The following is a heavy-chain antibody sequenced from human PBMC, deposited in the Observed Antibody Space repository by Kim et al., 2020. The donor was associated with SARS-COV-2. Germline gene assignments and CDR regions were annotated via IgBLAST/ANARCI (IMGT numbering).Heavy chain of an antibody. Sequence: SETLSLTCGVFGGSFNDYYWSWIRQSPGKGLEWIGEINHGGSARYNPSLKSRVTLSVDTSKNQFSLKLTSVTAADAAVYFCARGSCGTTSCFLFPRSYYYFYGMDVRGQGTTVTVSS. J-gene: IGHJ6*02. CDR1: GGSFNDYY. V-gene: IGHV4-34*01. D-gene: IGHD2-2*01. CDR2: INHGGSA. CDR3: ARGSCGTTSCFLFPRSYYYFYGMDV.